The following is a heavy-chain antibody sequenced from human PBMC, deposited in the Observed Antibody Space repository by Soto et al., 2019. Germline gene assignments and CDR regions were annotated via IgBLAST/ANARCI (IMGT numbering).Heavy chain of an antibody. D-gene: IGHD6-19*01. CDR3: ARATLAAGYSSGWYLDY. CDR2: ISYDGSNE. Sequence: PGGSVRLSCAASGFSFSHYAIHWVRQAPGKGLEWVAVISYDGSNEYYGDSVKGRFAISRDNSKNTLYLQMNSLRGEDTAAYFCARATLAAGYSSGWYLDYWGQGTLVTVSS. J-gene: IGHJ4*02. CDR1: GFSFSHYA. V-gene: IGHV3-30*09.